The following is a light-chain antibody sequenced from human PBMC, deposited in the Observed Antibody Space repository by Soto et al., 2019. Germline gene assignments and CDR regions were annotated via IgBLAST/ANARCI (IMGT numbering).Light chain of an antibody. V-gene: IGLV2-14*01. Sequence: QSVLTQPASGSGSPGQSITISCTCTNSDIGFYNYVSWYQQHPGEAPKLIIYEVAKRPSGVSSRFSGSKSGNTASLTISGLQAEDEADYHCSSYTSSSPLYVFGTGTKVTVL. CDR3: SSYTSSSPLYV. CDR2: EVA. CDR1: NSDIGFYNY. J-gene: IGLJ1*01.